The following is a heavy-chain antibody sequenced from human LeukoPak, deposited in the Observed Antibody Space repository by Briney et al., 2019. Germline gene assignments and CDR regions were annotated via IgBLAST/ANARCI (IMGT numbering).Heavy chain of an antibody. V-gene: IGHV4-59*01. Sequence: SETLSLTCTVSGSSISSYYWTWIGQPPGKELDWIGYFYYSWSTNYNPSLKSQVTISVDTSKNQFSLKVCSVTAEDTGLCSCVRGGRTIFDYWGQGNLVTVSS. CDR2: FYYSWST. D-gene: IGHD3-10*02. J-gene: IGHJ4*02. CDR1: GSSISSYY. CDR3: VRGGRTIFDY.